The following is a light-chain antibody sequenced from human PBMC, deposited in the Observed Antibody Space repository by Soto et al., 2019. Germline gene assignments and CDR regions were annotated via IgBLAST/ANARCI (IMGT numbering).Light chain of an antibody. J-gene: IGKJ4*01. Sequence: EIVLTQFPGTLSLSPGERATLSCRASQTVSDNSLAWYQQKVGRAPRALIYGASNRATGIPDRFSGGGSGTDFTLTITRLEPEDFAVYYCQQRSNWLTFGGGTKVEIK. V-gene: IGKV3D-20*02. CDR2: GAS. CDR1: QTVSDNS. CDR3: QQRSNWLT.